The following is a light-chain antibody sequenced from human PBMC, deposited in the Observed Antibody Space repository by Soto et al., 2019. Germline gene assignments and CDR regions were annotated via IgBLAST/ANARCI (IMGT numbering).Light chain of an antibody. CDR3: QQYRT. V-gene: IGKV3-20*01. CDR1: QSVSANS. J-gene: IGKJ1*01. CDR2: GAS. Sequence: ELVLTQSPDTLYFSPGERATLSCRASQSVSANSFAWYQQKPGLAPRLLIYGASSRATGIPDRFSGSGSGTDFTLTISSLEPEDFALYYCQQYRTFGRGTRVEIK.